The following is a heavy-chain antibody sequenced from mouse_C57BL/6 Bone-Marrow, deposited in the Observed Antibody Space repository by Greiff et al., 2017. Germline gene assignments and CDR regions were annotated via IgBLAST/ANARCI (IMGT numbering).Heavy chain of an antibody. CDR2: IHPNSGST. J-gene: IGHJ2*01. CDR1: GYTFTSYW. Sequence: QVQLQQPGAELVKPGASVKLSCKASGYTFTSYWMHWVKQRPGQGLEWIGMIHPNSGSTNYTEKFKSKATLTVDTSSSTAYMQLSSLTAEDSAVYYCARGVVANYFDDWGQGTTLTGSS. D-gene: IGHD1-1*01. CDR3: ARGVVANYFDD. V-gene: IGHV1-64*01.